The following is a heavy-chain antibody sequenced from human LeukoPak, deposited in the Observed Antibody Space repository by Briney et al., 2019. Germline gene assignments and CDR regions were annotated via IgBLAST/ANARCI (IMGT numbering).Heavy chain of an antibody. CDR1: GFTFSSYG. J-gene: IGHJ4*02. V-gene: IGHV3-30*18. D-gene: IGHD3-10*01. CDR3: AKAHYYGSGSYIKD. Sequence: GGSLRLSCAASGFTFSSYGMHWVRQAPGKGLEWVAVISYDGSNKYYADSVKGRFTISRDNSKNTLYLQMNSLRAEDTAVYYCAKAHYYGSGSYIKDWGQGTLVTVSS. CDR2: ISYDGSNK.